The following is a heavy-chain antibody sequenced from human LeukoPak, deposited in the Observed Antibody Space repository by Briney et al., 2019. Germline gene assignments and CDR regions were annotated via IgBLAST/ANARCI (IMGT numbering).Heavy chain of an antibody. CDR3: ARVEMATSVFEY. V-gene: IGHV3-66*02. CDR2: IYTGGKT. Sequence: GGSLRLSCAASGFTVSGNYMSWVRQAPGKGLDCISVIYTGGKTYFADSVKGRFTISRDNSKNPLYLQMNSLRPEDTAVYYCARVEMATSVFEYWGQGTLVTVSS. CDR1: GFTVSGNY. J-gene: IGHJ4*02. D-gene: IGHD5-24*01.